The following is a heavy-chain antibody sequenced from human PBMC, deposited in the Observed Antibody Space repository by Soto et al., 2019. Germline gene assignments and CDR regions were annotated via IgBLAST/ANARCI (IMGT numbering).Heavy chain of an antibody. CDR1: GFSFSSYW. D-gene: IGHD6-19*01. CDR2: IRQDGSQI. CDR3: ARLQWPSKGAFDI. J-gene: IGHJ3*02. Sequence: GSLRLSCAASGFSFSSYWMSWVRQAPGKGLEWVANIRQDGSQIYYLGSVKGRFTISRDNAKNSLYPQMNSLRAEDTAVYYCARLQWPSKGAFDIWGQGTMVTVSS. V-gene: IGHV3-7*03.